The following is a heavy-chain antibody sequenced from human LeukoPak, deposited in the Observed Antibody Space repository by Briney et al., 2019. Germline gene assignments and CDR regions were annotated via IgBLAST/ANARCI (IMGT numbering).Heavy chain of an antibody. CDR3: ARFPGDSGSYFYPFDY. Sequence: GASVKVSCKASGYTFTGYYMHLVRQAPGQGLEWMGWINPNSGGTNYAQKFQGRVTMTGDTPISTAYMELSRLRSDDTAVYYCARFPGDSGSYFYPFDYWGQGTLVTVSS. D-gene: IGHD1-26*01. V-gene: IGHV1-2*02. CDR1: GYTFTGYY. J-gene: IGHJ4*02. CDR2: INPNSGGT.